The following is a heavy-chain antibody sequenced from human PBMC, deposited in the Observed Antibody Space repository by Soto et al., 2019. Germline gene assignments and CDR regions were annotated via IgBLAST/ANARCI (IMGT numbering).Heavy chain of an antibody. CDR3: AWGAGRPAEHFDY. V-gene: IGHV3-15*01. J-gene: IGHJ4*02. D-gene: IGHD3-10*01. CDR2: IKTNTEGGTT. CDR1: GFTFSDAW. Sequence: EVQLVESGGGFVKPGGSLRLSCAASGFTFSDAWMHWVRQAPGKGLEWVGRIKTNTEGGTTDDAAPVKGRFTISRDDSKTTVYLQMNSLTTEDTAMYYCAWGAGRPAEHFDYWGQGTLITVSS.